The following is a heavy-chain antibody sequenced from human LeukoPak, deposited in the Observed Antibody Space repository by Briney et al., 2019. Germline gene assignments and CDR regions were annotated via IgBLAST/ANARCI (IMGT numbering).Heavy chain of an antibody. Sequence: ASVKVSCKASGGTFSSYAISWVRQAPGQGLEWMGGIIPIFGTANYAQKFQGGVTITADESTSTAYMELSSLRSEDTAVYYCAREGCSGGSCYSYGMDVWGQGTTVTVSS. CDR3: AREGCSGGSCYSYGMDV. V-gene: IGHV1-69*13. CDR2: IIPIFGTA. J-gene: IGHJ6*02. CDR1: GGTFSSYA. D-gene: IGHD2-15*01.